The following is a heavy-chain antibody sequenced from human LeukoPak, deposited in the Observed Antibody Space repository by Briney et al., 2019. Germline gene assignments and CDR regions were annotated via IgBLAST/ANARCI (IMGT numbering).Heavy chain of an antibody. J-gene: IGHJ4*02. D-gene: IGHD3-9*01. CDR2: IYSGGST. V-gene: IGHV3-53*01. CDR1: GFAVSSNY. Sequence: PGGSLRLSCAASGFAVSSNYMSWVRQAPGKGLEWVSVIYSGGSTYYADSVKGRFTISRDNSKNTLYLQMNSLRAEDTAVYYCARVGSDVLRYFDWSYYYFDYWGQGTLVAVSS. CDR3: ARVGSDVLRYFDWSYYYFDY.